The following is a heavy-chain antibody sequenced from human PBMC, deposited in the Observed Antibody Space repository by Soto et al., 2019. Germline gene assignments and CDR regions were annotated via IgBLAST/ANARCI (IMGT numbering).Heavy chain of an antibody. J-gene: IGHJ4*02. CDR1: GGTFSSYA. Sequence: QVQLVQSGAEVKKPGSSVKVSCKASGGTFSSYAISWVRQAPGQGLEWMGGIIPIFGTANYAQKFQGRVTITADESTSTAYMELSSLISEDTAVYYCARPGLSGSYYVFVYWGQGTLVTVSS. V-gene: IGHV1-69*01. CDR2: IIPIFGTA. D-gene: IGHD1-26*01. CDR3: ARPGLSGSYYVFVY.